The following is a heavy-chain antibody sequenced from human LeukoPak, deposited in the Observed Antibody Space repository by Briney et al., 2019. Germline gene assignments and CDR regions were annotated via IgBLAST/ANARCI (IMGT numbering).Heavy chain of an antibody. CDR3: ARDYCSSTSCLFDY. V-gene: IGHV1-2*06. CDR2: INPNSGDT. CDR1: GYTFNNYA. J-gene: IGHJ4*02. D-gene: IGHD2-2*01. Sequence: ASVKVSCESSGYTFNNYAMNWVRQAPGQGLEWMGRINPNSGDTNYAQNFQGRVTMTRDTSINTAYMELSRLRSDDTAVYYCARDYCSSTSCLFDYWGQGTLVTVSS.